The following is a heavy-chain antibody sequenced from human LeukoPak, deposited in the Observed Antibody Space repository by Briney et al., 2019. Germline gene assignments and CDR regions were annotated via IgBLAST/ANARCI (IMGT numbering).Heavy chain of an antibody. CDR1: GFTFSSYA. J-gene: IGHJ1*01. D-gene: IGHD2-2*01. CDR3: ATYSSSNGREFQY. Sequence: GGSLRLSCAASGFTFSSYAMSWVRQAPGKGLEWVSAIGGSGGSTYYADSVKGRFTISRDNSKNTLYLQMNSLRAEDTAVYYCATYSSSNGREFQYWGQGTLVTVSS. V-gene: IGHV3-23*01. CDR2: IGGSGGST.